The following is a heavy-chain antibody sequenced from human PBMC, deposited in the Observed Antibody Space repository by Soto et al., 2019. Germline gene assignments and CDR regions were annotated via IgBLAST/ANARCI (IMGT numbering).Heavy chain of an antibody. Sequence: SETLSLTCTVSGGSISSYYWSWIRQPPGKGLEWIAYIYYSGSTNYNPSLKSRVTISVDTSKNQFSLKLSSVTAADTAVYYCARGEGEWESIDYWGQGTLVTISS. D-gene: IGHD1-26*01. CDR3: ARGEGEWESIDY. CDR1: GGSISSYY. J-gene: IGHJ4*02. V-gene: IGHV4-59*01. CDR2: IYYSGST.